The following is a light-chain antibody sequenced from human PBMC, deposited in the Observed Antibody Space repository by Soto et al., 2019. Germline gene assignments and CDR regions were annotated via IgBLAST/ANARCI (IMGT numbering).Light chain of an antibody. CDR2: DVS. J-gene: IGLJ3*02. V-gene: IGLV2-11*01. Sequence: QSVLTQPRSVSGSPGQSVTISCTGTSSDVGAYNYVSWYQQHPGKAPKLIINDVSERPSGVPDRFSGSKSGNTASLTISGLQGEDEADYYCCSYAGSYSWVFGGGTKLTVL. CDR1: SSDVGAYNY. CDR3: CSYAGSYSWV.